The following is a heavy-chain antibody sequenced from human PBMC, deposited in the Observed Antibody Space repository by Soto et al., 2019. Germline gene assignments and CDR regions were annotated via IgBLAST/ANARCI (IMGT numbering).Heavy chain of an antibody. V-gene: IGHV1-2*02. J-gene: IGHJ4*02. CDR2: INPNSGGT. Sequence: ASVKVSCKASGYTFTDYYIHWVRQAPGQGLEWMGWINPNSGGTNYAQKFQGRVTLTGDPSISTAYMELSSLTSDDTAVYYCARVGRGGWYPPFDYWARESRSPSPQ. D-gene: IGHD6-19*01. CDR3: ARVGRGGWYPPFDY. CDR1: GYTFTDYY.